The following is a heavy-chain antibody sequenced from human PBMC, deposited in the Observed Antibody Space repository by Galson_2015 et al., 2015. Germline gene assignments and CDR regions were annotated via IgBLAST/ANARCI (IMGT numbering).Heavy chain of an antibody. Sequence: SLRLSCAASGFTFSNYWVHWVRQAPGKGLEWLSRINGDGSSTSYADSVKGRFTISRDNAKNTLSLQMNSLRAEDSAVYYCTRGSPKGYDYWGQGTLVTVSS. CDR3: TRGSPKGYDY. J-gene: IGHJ4*02. CDR1: GFTFSNYW. CDR2: INGDGSST. D-gene: IGHD3-22*01. V-gene: IGHV3-74*01.